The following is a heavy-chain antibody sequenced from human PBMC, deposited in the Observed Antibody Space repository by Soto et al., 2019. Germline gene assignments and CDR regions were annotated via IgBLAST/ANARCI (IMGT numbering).Heavy chain of an antibody. CDR3: ANLPKPGSTTGTYYFDY. V-gene: IGHV3-23*01. CDR2: ISGSGGST. Sequence: GGSLRLSCAASGFTFSSYAMSWARQAPGKGLEWVSAISGSGGSTYYADSVKGRFTISRDNSKNTLYLQMNSLRAEDTAVYYCANLPKPGSTTGTYYFDYWGQGTLVNVSS. D-gene: IGHD1-1*01. CDR1: GFTFSSYA. J-gene: IGHJ4*02.